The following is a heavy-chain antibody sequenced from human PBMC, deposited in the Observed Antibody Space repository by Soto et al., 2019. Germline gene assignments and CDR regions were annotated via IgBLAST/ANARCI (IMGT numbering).Heavy chain of an antibody. D-gene: IGHD3-10*01. Sequence: PSETLSLTCAVYGGSFSGYYWSLIRQPPGKGLEWIGEINHSGSTNYNPSLKSRVTISVDTSKNQFSLKLSSVTAADTAVYYCARVSGIYYYGMDVWGQGTTVTVSS. V-gene: IGHV4-34*01. CDR1: GGSFSGYY. CDR2: INHSGST. J-gene: IGHJ6*02. CDR3: ARVSGIYYYGMDV.